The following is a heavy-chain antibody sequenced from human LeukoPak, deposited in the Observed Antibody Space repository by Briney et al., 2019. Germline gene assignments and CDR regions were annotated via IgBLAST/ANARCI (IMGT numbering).Heavy chain of an antibody. CDR1: GFTFNDYY. V-gene: IGHV3-11*04. D-gene: IGHD3-22*01. J-gene: IGHJ3*02. CDR3: ARDSGPESRSWYDSSGTAFDI. CDR2: LSGSGSII. Sequence: PGGSLRLSCAASGFTFNDYYMSWIRQAPGKGLEWVSYLSGSGSIIYYADSVKGRFTISRDNAENSLYLQMNSLRAEDTAVYYCARDSGPESRSWYDSSGTAFDIWGQGTMVTVSS.